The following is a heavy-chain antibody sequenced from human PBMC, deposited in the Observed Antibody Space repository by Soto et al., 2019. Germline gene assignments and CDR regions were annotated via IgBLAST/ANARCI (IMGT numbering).Heavy chain of an antibody. CDR3: ASRVEGLYSGNYRYYFDY. J-gene: IGHJ4*02. D-gene: IGHD5-12*01. CDR1: GGSISSYY. Sequence: PSETLALTCTVSGGSISSYYWSWIRQPPGKGLEWIGYIYYSGSTNYNPSLKSRVTISIDRPKNQFSLTLTSVTAADTALYFCASRVEGLYSGNYRYYFDYWGQGTLVSVAS. CDR2: IYYSGST. V-gene: IGHV4-59*12.